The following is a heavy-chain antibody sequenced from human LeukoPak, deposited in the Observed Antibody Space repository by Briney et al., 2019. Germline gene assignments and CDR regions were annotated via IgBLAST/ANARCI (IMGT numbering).Heavy chain of an antibody. V-gene: IGHV1-69*13. CDR2: IIPIFGTA. CDR3: ARSRSSDIVVVPAANAFDI. CDR1: GYIFSSYG. Sequence: SVKVSCKASGYIFSSYGISWVRQAPGQGLEWMGGIIPIFGTANYAQKFQGRVTITADESTSTAYMELSSLRSEDTAVYYCARSRSSDIVVVPAANAFDIWGQGTMVTVSS. D-gene: IGHD2-2*01. J-gene: IGHJ3*02.